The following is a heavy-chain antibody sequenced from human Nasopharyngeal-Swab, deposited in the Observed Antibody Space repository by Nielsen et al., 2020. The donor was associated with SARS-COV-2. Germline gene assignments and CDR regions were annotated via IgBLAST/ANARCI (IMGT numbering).Heavy chain of an antibody. D-gene: IGHD3-10*01. CDR2: ISYEGSKK. CDR3: AKANVLFWFGQFKNDGFDI. V-gene: IGHV3-30*18. CDR1: GFSFNKFG. J-gene: IGHJ3*02. Sequence: GASLNISCTSSGFSFNKFGMHWVRQAPGKGLESVAVISYEGSKKFYAESVEGRFTISRDYSKSTLYLQMDSLRTEDTAMYYCAKANVLFWFGQFKNDGFDIWGQETMVAVSS.